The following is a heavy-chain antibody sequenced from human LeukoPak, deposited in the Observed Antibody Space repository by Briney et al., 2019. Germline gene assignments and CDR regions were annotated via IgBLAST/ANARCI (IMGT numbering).Heavy chain of an antibody. CDR2: IRYDGSTK. D-gene: IGHD6-13*01. J-gene: IGHJ4*02. CDR1: GFTFSSYG. Sequence: GGSLRLSCAASGFTFSSYGMHWVRQAPGKGLERVAFIRYDGSTKYYADSVKGRFTISRDNSKNTLYLQMNSLRPEDTAVYYCAKVVSSSWGYFDYWGQGTLVTVSS. V-gene: IGHV3-30*02. CDR3: AKVVSSSWGYFDY.